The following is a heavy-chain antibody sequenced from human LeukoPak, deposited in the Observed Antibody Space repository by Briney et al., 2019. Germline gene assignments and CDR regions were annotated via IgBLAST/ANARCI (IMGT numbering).Heavy chain of an antibody. J-gene: IGHJ4*02. CDR3: ARNLYDSHSF. D-gene: IGHD5-18*01. CDR1: GFTFSDHE. V-gene: IGHV3-48*03. Sequence: PGGSLRLSCVVSGFTFSDHEMNWVRQAPGKGLEYVSCISSSGSPTYYSDAVKGRSTVSRGNAKNSMFLEMNDLRAADTAVYYCARNLYDSHSFWGQGTLVTVSS. CDR2: ISSSGSPT.